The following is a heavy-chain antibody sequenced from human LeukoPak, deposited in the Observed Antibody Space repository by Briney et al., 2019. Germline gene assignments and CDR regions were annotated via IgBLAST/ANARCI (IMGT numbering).Heavy chain of an antibody. CDR1: GGSFSDYY. Sequence: LETLSLTCAVYGGSFSDYYWNWIRQPPGKGLEWIGEINHRGTTIYNPSLESRVTISLDTSKNHFSLNLSSVTAADTTVYYCARGDSSSWKEDAFDIWGQGTMVTVSS. D-gene: IGHD6-13*01. J-gene: IGHJ3*02. CDR3: ARGDSSSWKEDAFDI. V-gene: IGHV4-34*01. CDR2: INHRGTT.